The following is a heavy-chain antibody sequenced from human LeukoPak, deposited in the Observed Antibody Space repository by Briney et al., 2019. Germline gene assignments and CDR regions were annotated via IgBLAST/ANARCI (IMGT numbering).Heavy chain of an antibody. CDR3: TTGVTMIVDDAFDI. V-gene: IGHV3-15*01. J-gene: IGHJ3*02. CDR1: GFTFSNAW. Sequence: GGSLRLSCAASGFTFSNAWMSWVRQAPGKGLEWVGRIKSKTDGGTTDYAAPVKGGFTISRDDSKNTLYLQMNSLKTEDTAVYYCTTGVTMIVDDAFDIWGQGTMVTVSS. CDR2: IKSKTDGGTT. D-gene: IGHD3-22*01.